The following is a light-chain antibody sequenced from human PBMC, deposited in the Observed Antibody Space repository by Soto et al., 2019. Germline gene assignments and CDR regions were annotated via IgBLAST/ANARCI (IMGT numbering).Light chain of an antibody. CDR3: LHINSYPYS. CDR1: QGITTY. Sequence: IQLTQSPSSLPASVGDRVTITCRASQGITTYLAWYQQKPGKAPKLLIYAASALQSGVPSRFSGSGSGTDFTLTISSLQPEDFANYYCLHINSYPYSFGQVTKLEIK. J-gene: IGKJ2*01. CDR2: AAS. V-gene: IGKV1-9*01.